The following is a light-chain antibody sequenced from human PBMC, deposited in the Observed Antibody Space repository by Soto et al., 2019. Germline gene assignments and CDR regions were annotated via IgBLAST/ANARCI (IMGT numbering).Light chain of an antibody. J-gene: IGKJ2*01. CDR2: DAS. CDR3: QQYTRYPYT. V-gene: IGKV1-5*01. Sequence: DIQMTQSPSTLSASVGDRVSISCRASQSLDKWLAWYQQKPGGAPKLLVSDASNLESGVSSRFTGSGSGTEFTLTISSLQPDDFATYYCQQYTRYPYTFGQGTKLEIK. CDR1: QSLDKW.